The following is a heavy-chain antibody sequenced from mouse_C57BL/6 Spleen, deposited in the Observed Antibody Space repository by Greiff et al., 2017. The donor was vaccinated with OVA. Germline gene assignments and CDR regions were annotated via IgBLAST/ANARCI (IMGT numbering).Heavy chain of an antibody. CDR3: ASYDYYAMDY. D-gene: IGHD2-12*01. CDR1: GYTFTSYT. CDR2: INPSSGYT. J-gene: IGHJ4*01. Sequence: VQLQQSGAELARPGASVKMSCKASGYTFTSYTMHWVKQRPGQGLEWIGYINPSSGYTKYNQKFKDKATLTADKSSSTAYMQLSSLTSEDSAVYYCASYDYYAMDYWGQGTSVTVSS. V-gene: IGHV1-4*01.